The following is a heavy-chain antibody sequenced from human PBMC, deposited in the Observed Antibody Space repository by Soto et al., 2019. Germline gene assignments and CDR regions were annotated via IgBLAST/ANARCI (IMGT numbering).Heavy chain of an antibody. J-gene: IGHJ2*01. V-gene: IGHV4-31*03. CDR1: GGSISSGGYY. D-gene: IGHD4-17*01. CDR3: ARDQYGDNWYFDL. CDR2: IYYSGST. Sequence: QVQLQESGPGLVKPSQTLSLTCTVSGGSISSGGYYWSWIRQHPGKGLEWIGYIYYSGSTYYNPSLKSRVTISVDTSKNQLSLKLSSVTAADTAVYYCARDQYGDNWYFDLWGRGTLVTVSS.